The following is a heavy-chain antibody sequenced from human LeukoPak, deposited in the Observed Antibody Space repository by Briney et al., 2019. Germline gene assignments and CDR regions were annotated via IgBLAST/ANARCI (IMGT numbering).Heavy chain of an antibody. CDR3: ARDRSGYSGYECQAY. D-gene: IGHD5-12*01. J-gene: IGHJ4*02. CDR1: GFTFSSYS. V-gene: IGHV3-21*01. Sequence: PGGSLRLSCAGSGFTFSSYSMNWVRQAPGKGLEWVSSISSGGTYIYYADSVKGRFTISRDNTKNSLYLQMNSLRAEDTAVYYCARDRSGYSGYECQAYWGQGTLVTVFS. CDR2: ISSGGTYI.